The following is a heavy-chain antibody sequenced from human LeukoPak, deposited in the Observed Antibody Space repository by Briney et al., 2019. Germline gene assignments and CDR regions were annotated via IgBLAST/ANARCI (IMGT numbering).Heavy chain of an antibody. CDR1: GFTFSSYS. D-gene: IGHD3-10*01. Sequence: KPGGSLRLSCAASGFTFSSYSMNWVRQAPGKGLEWVSSISSGSSYIYYADSVKGRFTISRDNAKNSLYLQMNSLRAEDTAVYYCAREGAYYGSGSYSYSGQGTLVTVSS. CDR3: AREGAYYGSGSYSY. V-gene: IGHV3-21*01. J-gene: IGHJ4*02. CDR2: ISSGSSYI.